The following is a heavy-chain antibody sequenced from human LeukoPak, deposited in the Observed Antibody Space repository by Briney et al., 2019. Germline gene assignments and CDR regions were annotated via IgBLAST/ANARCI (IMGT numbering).Heavy chain of an antibody. J-gene: IGHJ5*01. D-gene: IGHD2-8*01. Sequence: SETLSLTCSVSGDSISNFYWNWIRQPPGKRLEWIGNIHYSGNSNYNPSLQSRVTISIDTSRKQLYLKLSSVTAADTAVYYCALAPNSNWFDFWGQGTLVTVSS. CDR1: GDSISNFY. CDR2: IHYSGNS. V-gene: IGHV4-59*08. CDR3: ALAPNSNWFDF.